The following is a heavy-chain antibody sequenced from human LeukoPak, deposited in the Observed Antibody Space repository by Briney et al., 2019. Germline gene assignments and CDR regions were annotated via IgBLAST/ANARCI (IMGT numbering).Heavy chain of an antibody. CDR3: AKGNDYDSRGYIDT. V-gene: IGHV3-30*18. J-gene: IGHJ4*02. CDR1: GFTFSNYG. Sequence: PGGSLRLSCGASGFTFSNYGMHWVRQAPGKGLEGVAVISYDGSNKYYADSVKGRFTISRDNSKNPLYLQMKSLRAEATAMYYCAKGNDYDSRGYIDTGGKGPLVTVS. D-gene: IGHD3-22*01. CDR2: ISYDGSNK.